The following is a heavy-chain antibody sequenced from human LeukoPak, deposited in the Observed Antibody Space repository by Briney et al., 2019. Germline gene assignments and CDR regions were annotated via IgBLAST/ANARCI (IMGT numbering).Heavy chain of an antibody. CDR1: GGSISSYY. V-gene: IGHV4-59*01. CDR2: IYYTGST. CDR3: ARWGSIAVARFDY. Sequence: PPETLSLTCTASGGSISSYYWSWIRQPPGKGLEWIGYIYYTGSTNYIPSLTSRVNISVDTSKNQYSLNLTSVTAADTAVYYCARWGSIAVARFDYWGQGTLVTVSS. D-gene: IGHD6-6*01. J-gene: IGHJ4*02.